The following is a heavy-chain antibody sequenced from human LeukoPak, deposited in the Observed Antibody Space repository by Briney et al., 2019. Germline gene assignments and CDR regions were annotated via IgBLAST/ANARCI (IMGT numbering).Heavy chain of an antibody. CDR1: GGSISTYY. CDR2: IYKSGSS. Sequence: SETLSLTCSVSGGSISTYYWSWIRQSAGKGLEWIGRIYKSGSSNYNPSLKSRVSMSVDSSKNHFSLNLTSVTAEDTAVYYCARGLPYCGGDCYSTYFDYWGQGTLVTVSS. J-gene: IGHJ4*02. V-gene: IGHV4-4*07. D-gene: IGHD2-21*02. CDR3: ARGLPYCGGDCYSTYFDY.